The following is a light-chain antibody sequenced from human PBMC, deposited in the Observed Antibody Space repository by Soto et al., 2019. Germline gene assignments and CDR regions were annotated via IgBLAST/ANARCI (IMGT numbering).Light chain of an antibody. V-gene: IGLV2-11*01. CDR2: DVT. CDR3: CSYAGSYTHV. J-gene: IGLJ1*01. CDR1: SSDVGRYNY. Sequence: QSALTQPRSVSGSPGQSVTISFTGTSSDVGRYNYVSWYQQHPGKAPKLIIDDVTKRPSGVPDRFSGSKSGNTASLTISGLQAEDEADYYCCSYAGSYTHVFGTGTKLTVL.